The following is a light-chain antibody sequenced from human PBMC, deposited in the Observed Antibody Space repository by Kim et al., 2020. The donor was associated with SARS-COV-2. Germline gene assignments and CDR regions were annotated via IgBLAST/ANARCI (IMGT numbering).Light chain of an antibody. CDR1: SLRTYY. Sequence: SSELTQDPAVSVALGQTVSFTCQGDSLRTYYASWYQQKPGQAPVLVIYGKNNRPSGIPDRFSGSTSGNTASLTITGAQAEDEADYYCNSRDSSGNLFVFGAGTKFTVL. CDR3: NSRDSSGNLFV. J-gene: IGLJ1*01. CDR2: GKN. V-gene: IGLV3-19*01.